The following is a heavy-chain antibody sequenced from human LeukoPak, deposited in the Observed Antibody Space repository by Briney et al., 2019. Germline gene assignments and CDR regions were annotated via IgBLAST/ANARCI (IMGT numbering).Heavy chain of an antibody. CDR2: ISYDGSNK. J-gene: IGHJ4*02. CDR3: ANDRPEYSSSCHY. V-gene: IGHV3-30*18. Sequence: PGGSLRLSCAASGFTFSSYGMHWVRQAPGKGLEWVAVISYDGSNKYYADSVKGRFTISRDNSKNTLYLQMNSLRAEDTAVYYCANDRPEYSSSCHYWGQGTLVTVSS. CDR1: GFTFSSYG. D-gene: IGHD6-13*01.